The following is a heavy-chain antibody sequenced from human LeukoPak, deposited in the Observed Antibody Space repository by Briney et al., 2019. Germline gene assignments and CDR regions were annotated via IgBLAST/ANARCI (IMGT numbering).Heavy chain of an antibody. CDR3: ARGQRIFGVVIISDAFDI. Sequence: ASVKVSCKASGYTFTRYYIHWVRQAPGQGLEWMGIINPSGGSTSYAQKFQGRVTITRNTSISTAYMELSSLRSEDTAVYYCARGQRIFGVVIISDAFDIWGQGTMVTVSS. D-gene: IGHD3-3*01. J-gene: IGHJ3*02. V-gene: IGHV1-46*01. CDR1: GYTFTRYY. CDR2: INPSGGST.